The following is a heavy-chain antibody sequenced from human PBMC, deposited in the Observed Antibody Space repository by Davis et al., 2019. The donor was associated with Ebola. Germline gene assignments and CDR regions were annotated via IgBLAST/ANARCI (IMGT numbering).Heavy chain of an antibody. CDR1: GCPISSSSYY. CDR2: IYYSGST. D-gene: IGHD6-13*01. Sequence: SDPLSPTCTVPGCPISSSSYYPGSIRQPPGKGLEWIGTIYYSGSTYYNPSLKRRVTISVDTSKNQVSLKLSSVTAADTAVYYCARYPGMAAAGTGYYYGMDVWGQGTTVTVSS. J-gene: IGHJ6*02. CDR3: ARYPGMAAAGTGYYYGMDV. V-gene: IGHV4-39*01.